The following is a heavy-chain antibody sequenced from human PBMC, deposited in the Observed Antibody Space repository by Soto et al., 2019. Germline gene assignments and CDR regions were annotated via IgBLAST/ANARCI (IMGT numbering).Heavy chain of an antibody. J-gene: IGHJ4*02. CDR3: TRGPLE. CDR1: GYIFTAYY. V-gene: IGHV1-2*02. Sequence: ASVKVSCKASGYIFTAYYLHWVRQAPGQGLEWMGWIYPDTGDTGFHQKFQDRVTLTRDTATDTAFMELTGLKFNDTALYYGTRGPLEWGQRTLVTVSS. CDR2: IYPDTGDT.